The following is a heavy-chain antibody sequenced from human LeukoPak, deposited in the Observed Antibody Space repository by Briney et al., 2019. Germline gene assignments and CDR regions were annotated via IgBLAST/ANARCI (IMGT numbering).Heavy chain of an antibody. D-gene: IGHD2-8*01. CDR3: ARDDCTNGVCYISDY. Sequence: ASVKVSCKASGYTFTGYGISWVRQAPGQGLEWMGWISGYNGNTNYAQKLQGRVTMTTDTSTSTAYMEVRSLRSDDTAVYYCARDDCTNGVCYISDYWGQGTLVTVSS. CDR2: ISGYNGNT. V-gene: IGHV1-18*01. J-gene: IGHJ4*02. CDR1: GYTFTGYG.